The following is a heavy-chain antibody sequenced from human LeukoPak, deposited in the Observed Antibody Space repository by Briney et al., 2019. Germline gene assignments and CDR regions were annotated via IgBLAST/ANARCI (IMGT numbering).Heavy chain of an antibody. D-gene: IGHD1-26*01. CDR2: IWSDGNNK. Sequence: PGRSLRLSCAASGFTFSNYGMHWVRQAPGKGLEWVAVIWSDGNNKYYGDSVRGRFTISRDNSKNTLYLQMNSLRGEDTAVYYCVRDLGGRSGHWGQGTLVTVSS. CDR1: GFTFSNYG. CDR3: VRDLGGRSGH. V-gene: IGHV3-33*01. J-gene: IGHJ4*02.